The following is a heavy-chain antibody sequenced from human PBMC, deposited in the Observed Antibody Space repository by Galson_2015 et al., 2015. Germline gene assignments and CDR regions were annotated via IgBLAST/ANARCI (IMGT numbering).Heavy chain of an antibody. J-gene: IGHJ6*02. V-gene: IGHV1-3*01. Sequence: SVKVSCKASGYTFSSYAITWVRQAPGQGLEWMGWVNAGNGNTKYSQKFQGRVTITRDTSASTAYMELSSLRSEDTAVYYCAESRDYPGYYYYGMDVWGQGTTVTVSS. D-gene: IGHD4-17*01. CDR1: GYTFSSYA. CDR2: VNAGNGNT. CDR3: AESRDYPGYYYYGMDV.